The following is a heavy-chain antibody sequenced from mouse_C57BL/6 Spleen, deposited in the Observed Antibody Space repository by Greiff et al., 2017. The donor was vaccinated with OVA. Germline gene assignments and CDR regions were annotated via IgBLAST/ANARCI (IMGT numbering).Heavy chain of an antibody. CDR1: GYTFTDYE. CDR3: TRTYGSSDYSDY. D-gene: IGHD1-1*01. CDR2: IDPETGGT. J-gene: IGHJ2*01. Sequence: QVQLQQSGAELVRPGASVTLSCKASGYTFTDYEMHWVKQTPVHGLEWIGAIDPETGGTAYNQKFKGKAILTADKSSSTAYMELRSLTSEDSAVYYCTRTYGSSDYSDYWGQGTTLTVSS. V-gene: IGHV1-15*01.